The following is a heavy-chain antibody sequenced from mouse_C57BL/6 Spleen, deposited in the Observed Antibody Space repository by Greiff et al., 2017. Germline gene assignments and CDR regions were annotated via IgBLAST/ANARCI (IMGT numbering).Heavy chain of an antibody. V-gene: IGHV1-50*01. CDR2: IDPSDSCT. D-gene: IGHD1-1*01. J-gene: IGHJ2*01. Sequence: QVHVKQSGAELVKPGASVKLSCKASGYTFTSYWMQWVKQRPGQGLEWIGEIDPSDSCTNYNQKFKGKATLTVDTSSSTAYMQLSSLTSEDSAVYYCARGGNYGLYCFDYWGQGTTLTVSS. CDR1: GYTFTSYW. CDR3: ARGGNYGLYCFDY.